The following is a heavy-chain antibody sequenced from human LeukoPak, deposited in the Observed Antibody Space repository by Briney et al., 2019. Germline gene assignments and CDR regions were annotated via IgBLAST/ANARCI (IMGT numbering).Heavy chain of an antibody. Sequence: GASVKVSCKASGGTFSSYAISWVRQAPGQGLEWMGRIIPILGIANYAQKFQGRVTITADKSTSTAYMELSSLRSEDTAVYYCARDPSLVPAAMSYGMDVWGQGTTVTVSS. CDR3: ARDPSLVPAAMSYGMDV. V-gene: IGHV1-69*04. J-gene: IGHJ6*02. CDR1: GGTFSSYA. D-gene: IGHD2-2*01. CDR2: IIPILGIA.